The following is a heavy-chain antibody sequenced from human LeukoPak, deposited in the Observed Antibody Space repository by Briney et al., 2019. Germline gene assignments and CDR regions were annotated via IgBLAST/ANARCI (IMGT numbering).Heavy chain of an antibody. V-gene: IGHV4-59*08. CDR1: GGSISSYY. CDR2: IYYSGST. CDR3: ARYISDFGTGWYGDF. J-gene: IGHJ4*02. D-gene: IGHD6-19*01. Sequence: SETLSFTCTVSGGSISSYYWSWIRQPPGKGLEWIGYIYYSGSTNYNPSLKSRVTVSVDTSKNQFSLRLSSVTAADTAVYYCARYISDFGTGWYGDFWGQGTLVTVSS.